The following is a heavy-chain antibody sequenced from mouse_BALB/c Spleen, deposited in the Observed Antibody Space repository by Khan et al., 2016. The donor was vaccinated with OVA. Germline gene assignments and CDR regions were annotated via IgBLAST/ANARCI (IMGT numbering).Heavy chain of an antibody. CDR1: GFSLTNYG. D-gene: IGHD1-2*01. CDR2: IWSDGST. CDR3: ARQTCNHYSIMDY. Sequence: VQLQESGPGLVAPSQSLSITCTTSGFSLTNYGVNWVRQPPGKGLEWLVVIWSDGSTSYNSALRSRLTNSKDNAKSQVFLKMNSLQTEEPAVYVCARQTCNHYSIMDYWGQGTSLTVSS. J-gene: IGHJ4*01. V-gene: IGHV2-6-1*01.